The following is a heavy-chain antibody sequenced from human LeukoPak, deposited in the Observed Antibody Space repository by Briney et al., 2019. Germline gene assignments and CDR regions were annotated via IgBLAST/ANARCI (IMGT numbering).Heavy chain of an antibody. J-gene: IGHJ5*02. V-gene: IGHV1-69*13. Sequence: ASVKVSCKXSGGTFSSYAISWVRQAPGQGLEWMGGIIPIFGTANYSQKFQGRVTITADESTSTAYMELSSLRSEDTAVYYCARDSVVLAGKVQAVWFDPWGQGTLVTVSS. CDR3: ARDSVVLAGKVQAVWFDP. CDR1: GGTFSSYA. CDR2: IIPIFGTA. D-gene: IGHD2-2*01.